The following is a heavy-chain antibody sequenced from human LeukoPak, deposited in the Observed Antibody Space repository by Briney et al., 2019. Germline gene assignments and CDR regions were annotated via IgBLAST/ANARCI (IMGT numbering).Heavy chain of an antibody. D-gene: IGHD1-1*01. Sequence: SETLSLTCTVSGGSISSYYWSWIRQPAGKGLEWIGRIYTSGGTNYSPSLKSRVTMSVDTSKNQFSLKLSSVTAADTAVYYCAGEERYAYFDYWGQGALVTVSS. CDR3: AGEERYAYFDY. J-gene: IGHJ4*02. V-gene: IGHV4-4*07. CDR2: IYTSGGT. CDR1: GGSISSYY.